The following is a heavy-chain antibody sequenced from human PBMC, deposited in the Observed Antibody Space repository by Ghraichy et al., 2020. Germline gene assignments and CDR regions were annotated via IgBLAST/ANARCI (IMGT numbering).Heavy chain of an antibody. CDR3: ATLTPSYGDFESIYYYYDMDV. V-gene: IGHV3-7*01. CDR2: IKHDGSEE. D-gene: IGHD4-17*01. J-gene: IGHJ6*02. CDR1: GFTFSKYW. Sequence: GGSLRLSCEGSGFTFSKYWLSWVRQAPGKGLEWVANIKHDGSEEYYVGSVKGRFTISRDNAKSSVYLQMNSLRGEDAGVYYCATLTPSYGDFESIYYYYDMDVWGQGATVAVSS.